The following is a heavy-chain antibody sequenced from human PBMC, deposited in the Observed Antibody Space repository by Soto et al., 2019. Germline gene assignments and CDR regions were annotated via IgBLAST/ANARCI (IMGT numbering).Heavy chain of an antibody. CDR2: FSCSGSL. CDR3: AGGPRYWSFAL. CDR1: GGSSRAYH. V-gene: IGHV4-34*01. D-gene: IGHD1-20*01. Sequence: KPSETLSLTCSVHGGSSRAYHWSWIRQSPGEGLEWIGEFSCSGSLNYNPSLKRRVAVSLDTSTDHFSLTMTSVTAADTGVYFCAGGPRYWSFALWGRGTLVTVSS. J-gene: IGHJ2*01.